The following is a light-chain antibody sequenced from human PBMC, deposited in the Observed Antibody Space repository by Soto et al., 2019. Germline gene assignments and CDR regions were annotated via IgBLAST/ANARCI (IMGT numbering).Light chain of an antibody. CDR3: QQYGSSPQT. J-gene: IGKJ1*01. CDR2: GAS. V-gene: IGKV3-20*01. CDR1: QSVSSSY. Sequence: EIVLTQSPATLSLSPWERATLSCRASQSVSSSYLAWYQQKPGQAPRLLIYGASSRATGIPGRFSGSGSGTDFTLTISRLEPEDFAVYYCQQYGSSPQTFGQGTKVDIK.